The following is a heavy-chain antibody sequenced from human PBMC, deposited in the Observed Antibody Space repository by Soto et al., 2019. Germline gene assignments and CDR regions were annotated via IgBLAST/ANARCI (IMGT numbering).Heavy chain of an antibody. V-gene: IGHV3-30*18. D-gene: IGHD5-18*01. CDR2: ISYDGSNK. Sequence: GGSLRLSCAASGFTFSSYVMHWVRQAPGKGLEWVAVISYDGSNKYYADSVKGRFTISRDNSKNTLYLQMNSLRAEDTAVYYCAKDHRGYSYGYVDYWGQGTLVTVSS. J-gene: IGHJ4*02. CDR3: AKDHRGYSYGYVDY. CDR1: GFTFSSYV.